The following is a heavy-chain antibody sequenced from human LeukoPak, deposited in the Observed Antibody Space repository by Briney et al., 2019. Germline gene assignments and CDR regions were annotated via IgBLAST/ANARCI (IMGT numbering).Heavy chain of an antibody. CDR2: IIPIFGTA. V-gene: IGHV1-69*13. D-gene: IGHD6-13*01. CDR3: ARGIAGSLTFDY. J-gene: IGHJ4*02. CDR1: GGTFSSYA. Sequence: SGKVSCKASGGTFSSYAISWVRQAPGQGLEWMGGIIPIFGTANYAQKFQGRVTITADESTSTAYMELSSLRSEDTAVYYCARGIAGSLTFDYWGQGTLVTVSS.